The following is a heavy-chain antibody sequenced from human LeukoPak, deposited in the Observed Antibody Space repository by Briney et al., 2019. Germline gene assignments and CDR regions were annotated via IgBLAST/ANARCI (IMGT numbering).Heavy chain of an antibody. D-gene: IGHD3-3*01. CDR3: ARGFVAHWFDP. J-gene: IGHJ5*02. CDR1: GFTFSSQW. CDR2: MNSDGSNI. Sequence: GGSLRLSCAASGFTFSSQWMHWVRQAPGQGLVWVSGMNSDGSNIKYADSVKGRFTISRDNANNILYLQMNSLRAEDTAVYYCARGFVAHWFDPWGQGTLVTVSS. V-gene: IGHV3-74*03.